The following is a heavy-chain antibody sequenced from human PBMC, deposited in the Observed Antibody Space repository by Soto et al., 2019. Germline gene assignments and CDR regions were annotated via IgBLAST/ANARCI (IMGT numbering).Heavy chain of an antibody. CDR3: ASLYDMWSGYLSPVDC. CDR2: IDTSGTKI. V-gene: IGHV3-11*01. D-gene: IGHD3-3*01. CDR1: GYTFSDYY. J-gene: IGHJ4*02. Sequence: QVQLVESGGDLVKPGGSLRLSCAASGYTFSDYYMSWIRQAPGKGLEWISYIDTSGTKIYYADSVKGRFTITRDNAKNSLYLEMNSLRDEDTAVYYCASLYDMWSGYLSPVDCWGQGTLVTVSS.